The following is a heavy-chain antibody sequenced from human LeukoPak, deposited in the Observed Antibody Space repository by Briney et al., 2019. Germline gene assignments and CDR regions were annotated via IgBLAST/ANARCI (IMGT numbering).Heavy chain of an antibody. V-gene: IGHV5-51*01. CDR2: IHPGDSNT. D-gene: IGHD3-10*01. CDR3: ARSYGSGSLLFDY. Sequence: LGESLKISCKGSGYYFPNYWIGWVRQVPGKGLEWMGVIHPGDSNTRYSPSFQGQVTISADKSISTAYLQWSSLKASDTAMYYCARSYGSGSLLFDYWGQGTLVTVSS. CDR1: GYYFPNYW. J-gene: IGHJ4*02.